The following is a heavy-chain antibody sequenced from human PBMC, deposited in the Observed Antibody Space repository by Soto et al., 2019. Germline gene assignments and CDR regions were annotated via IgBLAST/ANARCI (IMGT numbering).Heavy chain of an antibody. CDR2: MSPNSGNT. Sequence: QVQLMQSGAEVKQPGASVKVPCRASGYSFITYDLNWVRQTPGQGFEWLGWMSPNSGNTGYAQKFQGRITMTRSTSISTAYMELSSLRSEDTAVYYCARGPPCWGFDFWGQGTLVAVSS. CDR1: GYSFITYD. J-gene: IGHJ4*02. CDR3: ARGPPCWGFDF. V-gene: IGHV1-8*01. D-gene: IGHD3-16*01.